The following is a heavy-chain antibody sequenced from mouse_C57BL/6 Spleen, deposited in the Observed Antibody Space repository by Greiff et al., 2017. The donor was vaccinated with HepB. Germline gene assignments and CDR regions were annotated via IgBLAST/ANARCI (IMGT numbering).Heavy chain of an antibody. J-gene: IGHJ2*01. CDR2: IYPGSGST. CDR1: GYTFTSYW. V-gene: IGHV1-55*01. CDR3: ARWDYDSTTNFDY. D-gene: IGHD2-4*01. Sequence: QVQLQQSGAELVKPGASVKMSCKASGYTFTSYWITWVKQRPGQGLEWIGDIYPGSGSTNYNEKFKSKATLTVDTSSSTAYMQLSSLTSEDSAVYYCARWDYDSTTNFDYGGQGTTLPVSS.